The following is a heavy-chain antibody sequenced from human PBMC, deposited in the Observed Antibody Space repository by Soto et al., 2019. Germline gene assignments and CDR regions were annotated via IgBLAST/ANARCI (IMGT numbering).Heavy chain of an antibody. CDR2: IYSGGST. Sequence: GGSLRLSCAASGFTVSSNYMSWVRQAPGKGLEWVSVIYSGGSTYYADSVKGRFTISRDNSKNTLYLQMNSLRAEDTAVYYCARDYWDYYGMDVWGQGTTVTVSS. CDR1: GFTVSSNY. V-gene: IGHV3-53*01. J-gene: IGHJ6*02. D-gene: IGHD2-8*02. CDR3: ARDYWDYYGMDV.